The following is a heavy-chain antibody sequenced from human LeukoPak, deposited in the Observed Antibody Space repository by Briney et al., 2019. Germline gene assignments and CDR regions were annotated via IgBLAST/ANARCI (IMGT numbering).Heavy chain of an antibody. V-gene: IGHV3-30*02. Sequence: GGSLRLSCAASGFTFSNYGMHWVRQAPGKGLEWVAFIRFDGSNKYYADSVKGRFTISRDNAKNSLYLQMNSLRAEDTAVYYCARDGRWPTPFDIWGQGTMVTVSS. CDR3: ARDGRWPTPFDI. CDR1: GFTFSNYG. D-gene: IGHD4-23*01. J-gene: IGHJ3*02. CDR2: IRFDGSNK.